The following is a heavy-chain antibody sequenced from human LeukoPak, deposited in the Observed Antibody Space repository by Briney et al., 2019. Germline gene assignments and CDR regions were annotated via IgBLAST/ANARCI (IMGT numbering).Heavy chain of an antibody. CDR3: ARESRKYASNYVYYMDV. CDR2: INWSGERI. V-gene: IGHV3-20*04. D-gene: IGHD3-10*02. CDR1: GFTFADYG. Sequence: PGESLRLSCVASGFTFADYGMSWVRQVPGKGVEWVSNINWSGERIGYADSVKGRFTISRDNGKNSLYLQMNSLRVEDTALYYCARESRKYASNYVYYMDVWGKGTMVTVSS. J-gene: IGHJ6*03.